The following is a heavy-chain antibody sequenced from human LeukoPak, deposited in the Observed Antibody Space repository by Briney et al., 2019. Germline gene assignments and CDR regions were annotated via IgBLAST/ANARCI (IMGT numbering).Heavy chain of an antibody. V-gene: IGHV3-23*01. CDR2: ISGSGGST. Sequence: GGSLRLSCAASGFTFSSYAMSWVRQAPGKGLEWVSAISGSGGSTYYADSVKGRFTISRDNSKNTLNLQMNSLTADDTAVYYCAKGQGGRYYFDDWGQGTLVTVSS. J-gene: IGHJ4*02. CDR3: AKGQGGRYYFDD. D-gene: IGHD1-26*01. CDR1: GFTFSSYA.